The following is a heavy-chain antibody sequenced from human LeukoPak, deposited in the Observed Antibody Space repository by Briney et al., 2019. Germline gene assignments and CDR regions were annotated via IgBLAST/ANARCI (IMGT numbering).Heavy chain of an antibody. Sequence: GESLKISCKGFGYSFTSYWIGWVRQMPGKGLECMGIIYPGDSDTRYGPSFQGQVTISAGKSISTAYLQWSSLKASDTAMYYCARHETGPYFDYWGQGTLVTVSS. CDR2: IYPGDSDT. D-gene: IGHD1-1*01. J-gene: IGHJ4*02. CDR3: ARHETGPYFDY. V-gene: IGHV5-51*01. CDR1: GYSFTSYW.